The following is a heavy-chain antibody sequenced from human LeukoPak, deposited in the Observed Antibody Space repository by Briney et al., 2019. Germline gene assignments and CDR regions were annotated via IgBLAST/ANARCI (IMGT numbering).Heavy chain of an antibody. V-gene: IGHV4-39*07. D-gene: IGHD3-3*01. CDR1: GGSISSSSYY. CDR2: IYYSGST. Sequence: SETLSLTCTVSGGSISSSSYYWGWIRQPPGKGLEWIGSIYYSGSTYYNPSLKSRVTISVDTSKNQFSLKLSSVTAADTAVYYCARREAYYDFWSGYWSWWKFDPWGQGTLVTVSS. CDR3: ARREAYYDFWSGYWSWWKFDP. J-gene: IGHJ5*02.